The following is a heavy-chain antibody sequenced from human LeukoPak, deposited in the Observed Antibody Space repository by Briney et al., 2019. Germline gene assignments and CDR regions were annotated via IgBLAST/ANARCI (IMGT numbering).Heavy chain of an antibody. V-gene: IGHV3-9*01. CDR3: AKDRSSSWHEDAFDI. Sequence: GGSLRLSCAASGFTFDDYAMHWVRQAPGKGLEWVSGISWNSGSIGYADSVKGRFTISRDNAKNSRYLQMNSLRAEDTALYYCAKDRSSSWHEDAFDIWGQGTMVTVSS. J-gene: IGHJ3*02. CDR1: GFTFDDYA. D-gene: IGHD6-13*01. CDR2: ISWNSGSI.